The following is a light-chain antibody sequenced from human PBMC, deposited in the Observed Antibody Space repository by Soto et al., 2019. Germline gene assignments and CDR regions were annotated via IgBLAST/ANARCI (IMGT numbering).Light chain of an antibody. CDR1: SSR. Sequence: QSALTQPPSVSGSPGQSVTISCPGTSSRVSWYQQPPGTAPKLLIYEVSNRPSGVPDRFSGSKSGNTASLTISGLQAEDEADYYCSSYTSTNTYIFGTGTKVTVL. CDR3: SSYTSTNTYI. CDR2: EVS. J-gene: IGLJ1*01. V-gene: IGLV2-18*02.